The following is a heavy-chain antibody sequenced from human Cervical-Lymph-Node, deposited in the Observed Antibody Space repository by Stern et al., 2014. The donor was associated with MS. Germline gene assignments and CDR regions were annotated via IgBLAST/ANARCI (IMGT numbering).Heavy chain of an antibody. V-gene: IGHV1-2*04. CDR2: INPNTGVT. Sequence: VQLVQSGAEVKKPGASVKVSCTASGYTFTGFFLHWVRQAPGQGLEWVGWINPNTGVTKSAQKFQGWVTLTRDTSINTDYMELNRLKSDDTAVFYCARGYPFFDNWGQGTLVTVSS. CDR3: ARGYPFFDN. J-gene: IGHJ4*02. D-gene: IGHD2-15*01. CDR1: GYTFTGFF.